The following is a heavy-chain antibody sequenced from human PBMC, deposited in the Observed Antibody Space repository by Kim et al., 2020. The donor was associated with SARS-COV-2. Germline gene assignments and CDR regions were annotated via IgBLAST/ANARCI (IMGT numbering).Heavy chain of an antibody. CDR1: GFTFDDYT. Sequence: GGSLRLSCAASGFTFDDYTMHWVRQAPGKGLEWVSLISWDGGSTYYADSVKGRFTISRDNSKNSLYLQMNSLRTEDTALYYCAKETQIYSGWYKGQYYYYGMDVWGQGTTVTVSS. CDR3: AKETQIYSGWYKGQYYYYGMDV. D-gene: IGHD6-19*01. J-gene: IGHJ6*02. CDR2: ISWDGGST. V-gene: IGHV3-43*01.